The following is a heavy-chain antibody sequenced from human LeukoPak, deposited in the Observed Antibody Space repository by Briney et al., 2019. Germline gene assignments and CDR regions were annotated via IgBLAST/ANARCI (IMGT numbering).Heavy chain of an antibody. CDR3: ASVLSAAGLHFDY. CDR2: IYYSGST. V-gene: IGHV4-39*01. D-gene: IGHD6-13*01. Sequence: SETLSLTCTVSGGSISSSSCYWGWIRQPPGKGLEWIGSIYYSGSTYYNPSLKSRVTISVDTSKNQFSLKLSSVTAADTAVYYCASVLSAAGLHFDYWGQGTLVTVSS. CDR1: GGSISSSSCY. J-gene: IGHJ4*02.